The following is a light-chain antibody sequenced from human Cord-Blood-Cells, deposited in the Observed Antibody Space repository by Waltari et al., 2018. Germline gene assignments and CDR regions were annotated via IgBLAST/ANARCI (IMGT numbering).Light chain of an antibody. J-gene: IGLJ3*02. CDR1: SSYVGGYNY. Sequence: QSALTQPASVSGSPGQSITISCTGTSSYVGGYNYVSWYQQHPGKAPKLMIYYVSKRPSGVSNRFSGSKSGNTASLTISGLQAEDEADYYCSSYTSSSTLVFGGGTKLTVL. CDR3: SSYTSSSTLV. CDR2: YVS. V-gene: IGLV2-14*01.